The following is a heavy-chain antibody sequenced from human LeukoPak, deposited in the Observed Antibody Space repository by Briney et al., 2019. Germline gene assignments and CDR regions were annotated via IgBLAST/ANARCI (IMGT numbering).Heavy chain of an antibody. CDR3: AKDRGHFYDILTGSELDY. V-gene: IGHV3-21*04. D-gene: IGHD3-9*01. Sequence: PGGSLRLSCAASGFTFSSYSMNWVRQAPGKGLEWVSSISSSSSYIYYADSVKGRFTISRDNAKNSLYLQMNSLRAEDTAVYYCAKDRGHFYDILTGSELDYWGQGTLVTVSS. CDR2: ISSSSSYI. CDR1: GFTFSSYS. J-gene: IGHJ4*02.